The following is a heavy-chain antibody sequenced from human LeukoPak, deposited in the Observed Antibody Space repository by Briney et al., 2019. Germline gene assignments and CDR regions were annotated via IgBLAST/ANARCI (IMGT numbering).Heavy chain of an antibody. D-gene: IGHD3-3*01. V-gene: IGHV1-18*01. CDR2: ISAYNGNT. J-gene: IGHJ6*03. CDR1: GYTFTSYG. CDR3: ARVLREDVWSGYSYYYYYYMDV. Sequence: ASVKVSCKASGYTFTSYGISWVRQAPGQGLEWMGWISAYNGNTNYAQKLQGRVTMTTDTSTSTAYMELRSLRSDDTAAYYCARVLREDVWSGYSYYYYYYMDVWGKGTTVTVSS.